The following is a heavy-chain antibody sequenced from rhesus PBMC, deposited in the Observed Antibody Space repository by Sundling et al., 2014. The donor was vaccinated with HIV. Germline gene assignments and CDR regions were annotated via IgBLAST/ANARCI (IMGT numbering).Heavy chain of an antibody. CDR2: VSGNTGNT. V-gene: IGHV4-173*01. CDR1: GVSITSSW. D-gene: IGHD5-12*01. J-gene: IGHJ4*01. CDR3: ARPREYRYNYDY. Sequence: QVQLQASGPGLVKPSETLSLTCAVSGVSITSSWWSWIRQSPGKGLEWIGRVSGNTGNTDYNPSLQSRVTLSRDLSKSQFSLNLRSLTAADTAVYYCARPREYRYNYDYWGQGVLVTVSS.